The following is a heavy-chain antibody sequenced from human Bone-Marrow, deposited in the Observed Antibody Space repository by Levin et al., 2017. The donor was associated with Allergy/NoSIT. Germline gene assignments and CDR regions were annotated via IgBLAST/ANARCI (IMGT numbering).Heavy chain of an antibody. CDR1: GGSISSGGYS. J-gene: IGHJ6*03. V-gene: IGHV4-30-2*01. CDR2: IYHSGSA. CDR3: ASVAYYYGSGSPPGNYYYSYMDV. D-gene: IGHD3-10*01. Sequence: SQTLSLTCTLSGGSISSGGYSWTWLRQAPKKGLEYMGYIYHSGSAYYNPSLQSRVTMSVDRSKNQFSLTLTSLTAADTAVYFCASVAYYYGSGSPPGNYYYSYMDVWGTGATVTVSS.